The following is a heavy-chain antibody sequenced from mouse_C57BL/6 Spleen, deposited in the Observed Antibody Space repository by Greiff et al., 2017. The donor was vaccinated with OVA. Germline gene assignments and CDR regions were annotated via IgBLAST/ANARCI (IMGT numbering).Heavy chain of an antibody. D-gene: IGHD1-1*01. CDR2: ISSGSSTI. Sequence: EVKVEESGGGLVKPGGSLKLSCAASGFTFSDYGMHWVRQAPEKGLEWVAYISSGSSTIYYADTVKGRFTISRDNAKRTLFLQMTSLRSEDTAMYYCASYYYGSSYRAMDYWGQGTSVTVSS. J-gene: IGHJ4*01. CDR3: ASYYYGSSYRAMDY. CDR1: GFTFSDYG. V-gene: IGHV5-17*01.